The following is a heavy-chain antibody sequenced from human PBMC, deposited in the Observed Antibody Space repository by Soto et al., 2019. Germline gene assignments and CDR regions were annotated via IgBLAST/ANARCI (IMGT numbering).Heavy chain of an antibody. CDR1: GFSLSTTGVG. J-gene: IGHJ1*01. CDR2: FYWDDDK. CDR3: AKRRSYGDFHH. D-gene: IGHD4-17*01. V-gene: IGHV2-5*02. Sequence: QITLKESGPTLVKPTRTLTLTCTFSGFSLSTTGVGVGWIRQPPGKALEWLALFYWDDDKHYSPSLKSRLTITKDPSRNQVVLTMTNMDPVDTATYYCAKRRSYGDFHHWGQGTLVTVSS.